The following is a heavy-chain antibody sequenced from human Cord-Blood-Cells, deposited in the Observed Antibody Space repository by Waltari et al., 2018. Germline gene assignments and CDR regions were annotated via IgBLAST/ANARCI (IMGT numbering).Heavy chain of an antibody. CDR2: IRYDGSNK. CDR1: GFTFGSYG. Sequence: QVQLVESGGGVVQPGGSLRLSCAASGFTFGSYGVHWFRQAPGKGLEWVAFIRYDGSNKYYADSVKGRFTISRDNSKNTLYLQMNSLRAEDTAVYYCAKVGRYDYYGMDVWGQGTTVTVSS. CDR3: AKVGRYDYYGMDV. D-gene: IGHD3-16*01. V-gene: IGHV3-30*02. J-gene: IGHJ6*02.